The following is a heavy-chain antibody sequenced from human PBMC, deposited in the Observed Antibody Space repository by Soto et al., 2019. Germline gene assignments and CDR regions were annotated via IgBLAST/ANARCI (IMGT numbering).Heavy chain of an antibody. D-gene: IGHD4-4*01. Sequence: PGGSLRLSCTASGFSISDYYMSWTRQAPGKGLEWVSYISSTSNTIHYADSVKGRFTISRDNAKNSLYLHLSSLRADDTAVYYCARGGYSNSHYYAMIVWGQGTTVTVSS. CDR1: GFSISDYY. J-gene: IGHJ6*02. CDR3: ARGGYSNSHYYAMIV. V-gene: IGHV3-11*01. CDR2: ISSTSNTI.